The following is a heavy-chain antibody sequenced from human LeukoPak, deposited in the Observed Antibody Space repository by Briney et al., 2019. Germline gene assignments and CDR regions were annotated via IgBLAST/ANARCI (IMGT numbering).Heavy chain of an antibody. D-gene: IGHD1-26*01. CDR3: ARGRGVGATGNFDY. J-gene: IGHJ4*02. V-gene: IGHV4-34*01. Sequence: SETLSLTCAVYGGSFSGYYWSWLRQPPGKGLEWIGEINHSGSTNDNPSLKSRVTISVDTSKNQISLKLSSVPAADTAVYYCARGRGVGATGNFDYWGQGTLVTVSS. CDR1: GGSFSGYY. CDR2: INHSGST.